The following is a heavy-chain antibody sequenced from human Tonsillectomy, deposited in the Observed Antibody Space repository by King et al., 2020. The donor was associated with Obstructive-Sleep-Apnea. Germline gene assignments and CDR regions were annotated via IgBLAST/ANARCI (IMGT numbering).Heavy chain of an antibody. Sequence: QLQESGPGLVKPSETLSLTCTGSGGSISSYYWSWIRQPPGKGLEWIGYIYYSWSTNYNPSLKSRVTISVDTSKNQFSLKLSSVTAADTAVYYCARHGGGRLQLMNAFDIWGQGTMVTVSS. D-gene: IGHD5-18*01. CDR3: ARHGGGRLQLMNAFDI. V-gene: IGHV4-59*08. J-gene: IGHJ3*02. CDR2: IYYSWST. CDR1: GGSISSYY.